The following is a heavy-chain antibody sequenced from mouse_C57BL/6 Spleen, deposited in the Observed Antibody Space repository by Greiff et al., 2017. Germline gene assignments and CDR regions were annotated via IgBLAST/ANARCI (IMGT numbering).Heavy chain of an antibody. CDR2: IFPGSGST. Sequence: QVQLQQSRAELMKPGASVKLSCKATGYTFTGYWIAWVKQRPGHGLEWIGEIFPGSGSTNYNEKFKGKSTFAADTSSNTTYMQLSSLTAEDSAIYYCARLDVNYEAWFAYWGQGTLVTVSA. CDR3: ARLDVNYEAWFAY. D-gene: IGHD2-1*01. J-gene: IGHJ3*01. CDR1: GYTFTGYW. V-gene: IGHV1-9*01.